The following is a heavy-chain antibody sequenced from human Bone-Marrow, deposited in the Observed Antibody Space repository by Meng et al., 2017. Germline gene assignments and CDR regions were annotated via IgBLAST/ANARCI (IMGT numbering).Heavy chain of an antibody. CDR1: GFTFDDYG. CDR2: INWNSGRI. CDR3: AKGANYDILTGLKTDAVDI. J-gene: IGHJ3*02. D-gene: IGHD3-9*01. Sequence: GGSLRLSCAASGFTFDDYGMHWVRQAPGKGLEWVSGINWNSGRIGYADSVKGRFTISRDNAKNSLYLQMNSLRAEDMALYYCAKGANYDILTGLKTDAVDIWGQGTRVT. V-gene: IGHV3-9*03.